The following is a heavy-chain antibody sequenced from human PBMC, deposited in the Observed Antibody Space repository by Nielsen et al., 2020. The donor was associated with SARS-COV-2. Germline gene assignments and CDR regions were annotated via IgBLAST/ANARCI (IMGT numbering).Heavy chain of an antibody. J-gene: IGHJ4*02. CDR1: GFTFSSYS. D-gene: IGHD3-16*02. Sequence: GESLKISCAASGFTFSSYSMNWVRQAPGKGLEWVSSISSSSSYIYYADSVKGRFTISRDNAKNSLYLQMNSLRAEDTAVYYCARDTDYDYVWGSYRPYFDYWGQGTLVTVSS. V-gene: IGHV3-21*01. CDR2: ISSSSSYI. CDR3: ARDTDYDYVWGSYRPYFDY.